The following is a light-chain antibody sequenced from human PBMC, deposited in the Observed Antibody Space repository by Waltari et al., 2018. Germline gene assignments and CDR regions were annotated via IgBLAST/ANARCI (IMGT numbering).Light chain of an antibody. Sequence: SYVLTQPPSGSVAPGKTARITCGGNNIGSKSVQWYQQKPGQAPVLVVYDDSDRPSGIPERFSGSNSGNTATLTISRVEAGDEADYYCQVWDSSSDHHVVFGGGTKLTVL. CDR1: NIGSKS. V-gene: IGLV3-21*03. CDR3: QVWDSSSDHHVV. CDR2: DDS. J-gene: IGLJ2*01.